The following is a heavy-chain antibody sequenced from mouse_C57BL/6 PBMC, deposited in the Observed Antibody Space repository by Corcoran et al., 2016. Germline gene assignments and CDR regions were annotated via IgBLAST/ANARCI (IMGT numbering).Heavy chain of an antibody. J-gene: IGHJ3*01. Sequence: EVQLQQSGAELVRPGASVKLSCTAAGFNIKDYYMHWVKQRPEQGLVWIGRIDPEDGDTDYAPKFQGKATLTADTSSNTAYLQLISLTSEDTAVYYCTTNYGSSYGFAYGGQGTLVTVSA. CDR3: TTNYGSSYGFAY. V-gene: IGHV14-1*01. CDR2: IDPEDGDT. CDR1: GFNIKDYY. D-gene: IGHD1-1*01.